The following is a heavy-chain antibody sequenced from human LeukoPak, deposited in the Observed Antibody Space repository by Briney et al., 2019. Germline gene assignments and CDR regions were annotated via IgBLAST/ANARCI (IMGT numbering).Heavy chain of an antibody. D-gene: IGHD6-19*01. J-gene: IGHJ5*02. CDR2: IYYSGST. Sequence: SETLSLTCTVSGGSISSGGYYWSWIRQHPGKGLEWIGYIYYSGSTYYNPSLKSRVTISVDTSKNQFSLKLSSVTAADTAVYYCARYSSGWAENWFDPWGQGTLVTVSS. CDR1: GGSISSGGYY. V-gene: IGHV4-31*03. CDR3: ARYSSGWAENWFDP.